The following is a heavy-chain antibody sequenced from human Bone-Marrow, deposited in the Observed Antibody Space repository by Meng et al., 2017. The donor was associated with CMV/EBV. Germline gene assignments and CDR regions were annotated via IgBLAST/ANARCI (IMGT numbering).Heavy chain of an antibody. CDR3: AREVLHGGIVVVIAIQGFFDY. J-gene: IGHJ4*02. D-gene: IGHD2-21*01. V-gene: IGHV5-51*01. Sequence: KVSCKGSGYSFTSYWIGWVRQMPGKGLEWMGIIYPGDSDTRYSPSFQGQVTISADKSISTAYLQWSSLKASDTAMYYCAREVLHGGIVVVIAIQGFFDYWGQGTLVTVSS. CDR1: GYSFTSYW. CDR2: IYPGDSDT.